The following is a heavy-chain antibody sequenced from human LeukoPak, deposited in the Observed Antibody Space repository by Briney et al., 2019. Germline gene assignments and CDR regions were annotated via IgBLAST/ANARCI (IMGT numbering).Heavy chain of an antibody. D-gene: IGHD3-3*01. Sequence: ASVKVSCKASGYTFTSYAMNWVRQAPEQGLEWMGWINTNTGNPTYAQGFTGRFVFSLDTSVSTAYLQISSLKAEDTAVYYCARDRVGGSHYYYYGMDVWGQGTTVTVSS. CDR1: GYTFTSYA. V-gene: IGHV7-4-1*02. CDR3: ARDRVGGSHYYYYGMDV. CDR2: INTNTGNP. J-gene: IGHJ6*02.